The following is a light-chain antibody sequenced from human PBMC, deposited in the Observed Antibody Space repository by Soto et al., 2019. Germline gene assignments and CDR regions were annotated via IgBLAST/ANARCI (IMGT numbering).Light chain of an antibody. CDR1: QSISSW. CDR2: DAS. V-gene: IGKV1-5*01. J-gene: IGKJ5*01. CDR3: QQYDSYSWT. Sequence: DIPMTQFPSTLSASVGDRVTITCRASQSISSWLAWYQQKPGKAPKLLIYDASSLESGVPSRFSGSGSGTEFILTISSLQPDDFATYYCQQYDSYSWTFGQGTRLEIK.